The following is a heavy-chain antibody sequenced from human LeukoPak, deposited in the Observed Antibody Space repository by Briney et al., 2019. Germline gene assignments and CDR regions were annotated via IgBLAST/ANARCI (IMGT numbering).Heavy chain of an antibody. CDR3: ASSSYSSSSS. CDR1: GFTFSSYA. V-gene: IGHV3-48*03. J-gene: IGHJ5*02. CDR2: ICRSGGTI. Sequence: PGGSLRLSCAASGFTFSSYAMNWVRQAPEKGLEWVSYICRSGGTIYYADSVKGRFTISRDNAKNSVFLQMNSLRAEDTAMYYCASSSYSSSSSWGQGTLVTVSS. D-gene: IGHD6-6*01.